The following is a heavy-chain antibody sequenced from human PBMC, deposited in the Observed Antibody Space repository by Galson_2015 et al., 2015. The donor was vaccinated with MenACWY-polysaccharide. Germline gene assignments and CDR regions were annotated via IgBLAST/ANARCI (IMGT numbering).Heavy chain of an antibody. CDR3: AKGAAHYGSGNYYDY. Sequence: SLRLSCAASGLTFSRSWMHWVRQAPGKGLVWVSRISGDGSSTSYANSVKGRFTISRDNAKNTLFLQMNSLRAEDTALYYCAKGAAHYGSGNYYDYWGQGTQVTVSS. CDR2: ISGDGSST. CDR1: GLTFSRSW. J-gene: IGHJ4*02. V-gene: IGHV3-74*01. D-gene: IGHD3-10*01.